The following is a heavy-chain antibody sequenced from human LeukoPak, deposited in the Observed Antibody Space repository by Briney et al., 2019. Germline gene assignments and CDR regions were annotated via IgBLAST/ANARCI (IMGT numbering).Heavy chain of an antibody. CDR3: ARDVRNGGYFDY. CDR1: GSTFSSNA. D-gene: IGHD2-8*01. Sequence: GRSLRLSCAASGSTFSSNAMHWVRQAPGKGLEWVAVISYDGSNKYYADSVKGRLTISRDNSKNTLYLQMNSLRAEDTAVYYCARDVRNGGYFDYWGQGTLVTVSS. V-gene: IGHV3-30-3*01. J-gene: IGHJ4*02. CDR2: ISYDGSNK.